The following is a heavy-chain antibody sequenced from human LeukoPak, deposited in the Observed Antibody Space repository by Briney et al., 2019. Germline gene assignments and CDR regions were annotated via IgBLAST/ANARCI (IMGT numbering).Heavy chain of an antibody. CDR1: GGSISSYY. CDR3: ARPLGEGDAFDI. D-gene: IGHD3-10*01. J-gene: IGHJ3*02. Sequence: SETLSLTCTVSGGSISSYYWSWIRQPPGKGLEWIGYIYYSGRTNYNPSLKSRVTISVDTSKNQFSLKLSSVTAADTAVYYCARPLGEGDAFDIWGQGTMVTVSS. CDR2: IYYSGRT. V-gene: IGHV4-59*12.